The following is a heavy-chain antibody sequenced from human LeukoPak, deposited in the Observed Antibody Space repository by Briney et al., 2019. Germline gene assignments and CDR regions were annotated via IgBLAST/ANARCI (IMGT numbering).Heavy chain of an antibody. CDR1: GYSFTYYW. J-gene: IGHJ4*02. V-gene: IGHV5-51*01. CDR2: IYPGDSES. CDR3: ARLAQSGSYFDY. Sequence: GESLKISCKGSGYSFTYYWIDWVRQMPGKGLEWMGIIYPGDSESRYSPSFQGQVTISTDKSISTAYLQWSSLKASHTAVYYCARLAQSGSYFDYWGQGTLVTVSS. D-gene: IGHD1-26*01.